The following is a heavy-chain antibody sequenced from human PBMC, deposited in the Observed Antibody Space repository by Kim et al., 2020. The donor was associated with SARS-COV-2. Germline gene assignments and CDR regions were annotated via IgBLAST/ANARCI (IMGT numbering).Heavy chain of an antibody. Sequence: SETLSLTCAVYGGSFSGYYWSWIRQPPGKGLEWIGEINHSGSTNYNPSLKSRVTISVDTSKNQFSLKLSSVTAADTAVYYCARGGKDDVDIVATIWVPPGALDYWGQGTLVTVSS. CDR3: ARGGKDDVDIVATIWVPPGALDY. V-gene: IGHV4-34*01. J-gene: IGHJ4*02. CDR1: GGSFSGYY. CDR2: INHSGST. D-gene: IGHD5-12*01.